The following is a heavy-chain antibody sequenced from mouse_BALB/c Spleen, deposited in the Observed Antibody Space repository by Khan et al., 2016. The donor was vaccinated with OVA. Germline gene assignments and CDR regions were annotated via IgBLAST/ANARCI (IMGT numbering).Heavy chain of an antibody. CDR3: GRDGAYHRNGGWFAY. J-gene: IGHJ3*01. CDR1: GYTFTSYT. Sequence: QVRLQQSGAELARPGASVKMSCKASGYTFTSYTIHWIKLRPGQGLEWIGYINPSNGYTNYNQKFKDKATLTADKSSTTAYMELSSLTSDDSALYNCGRDGAYHRNGGWFAYWGQGTLVTVSA. V-gene: IGHV1-4*01. CDR2: INPSNGYT. D-gene: IGHD2-14*01.